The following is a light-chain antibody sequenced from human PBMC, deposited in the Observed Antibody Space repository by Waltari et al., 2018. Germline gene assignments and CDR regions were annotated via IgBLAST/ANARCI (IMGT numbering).Light chain of an antibody. Sequence: QSALTQPRSVSGSPGQSVTISCTGTSSDVGGYNYVSWYQQHPDKAPKLMIYDVTKRPSGVPDLFAGSKSCNTASLPISGLQAEDEADYYCCSYVSTSVLFGGGTKLTVL. CDR1: SSDVGGYNY. J-gene: IGLJ2*01. CDR3: CSYVSTSVL. CDR2: DVT. V-gene: IGLV2-11*01.